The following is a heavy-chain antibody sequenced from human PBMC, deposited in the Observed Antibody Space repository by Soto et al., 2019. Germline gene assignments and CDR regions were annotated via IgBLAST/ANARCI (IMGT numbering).Heavy chain of an antibody. J-gene: IGHJ4*02. CDR3: VREGRTTLDKSGICKRPYDF. D-gene: IGHD4-17*01. CDR1: GFTLSDEY. V-gene: IGHV3-11*06. Sequence: GAQRVSGAASGFTLSDEYMTWIRQVLGEGREGISYISTRSTYIVYADSVKGRFTISRDNAKNSLFLQMNSLRADDTAIYYCVREGRTTLDKSGICKRPYDFWGKGSLVTVSS. CDR2: ISTRSTYI.